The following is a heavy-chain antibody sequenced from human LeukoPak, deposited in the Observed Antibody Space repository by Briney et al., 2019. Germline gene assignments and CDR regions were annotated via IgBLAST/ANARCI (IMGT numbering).Heavy chain of an antibody. CDR3: ARDLGNPRAANWFDP. CDR1: GGSFSSYY. D-gene: IGHD4-23*01. J-gene: IGHJ5*02. Sequence: SETLSLTCAVYGGSFSSYYWSWIRQPPGKGLEWIGYIYYSGSTNYNPSLKSRVTISVDTSKNQFSLKLSSVTAADTAVYYCARDLGNPRAANWFDPWGQGTLVTVSS. CDR2: IYYSGST. V-gene: IGHV4-59*01.